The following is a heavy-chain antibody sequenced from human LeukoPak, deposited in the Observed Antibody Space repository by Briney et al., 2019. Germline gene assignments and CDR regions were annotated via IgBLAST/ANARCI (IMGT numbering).Heavy chain of an antibody. Sequence: SETLSLTCAVYGGSFSTYYWSWIRQPPGKGLEWIGEINHSGSTNYNPSLKSRVTISVDTSKNQFSLKLSSVTAADTAVYYCARGPRSSMIEPDAFDIWGQGTMVTVSS. CDR3: ARGPRSSMIEPDAFDI. V-gene: IGHV4-34*01. D-gene: IGHD3-22*01. CDR1: GGSFSTYY. CDR2: INHSGST. J-gene: IGHJ3*02.